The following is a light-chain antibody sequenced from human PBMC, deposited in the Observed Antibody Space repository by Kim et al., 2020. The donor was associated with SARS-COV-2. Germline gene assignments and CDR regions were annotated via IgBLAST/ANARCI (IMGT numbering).Light chain of an antibody. J-gene: IGKJ1*01. V-gene: IGKV1-6*01. Sequence: ASVGDRVTITCRASQGIRNELGWYQQKSGKAPKLLIYAASSLQRGVPSRFSGSGSGTDFTLTISSLQSEDFATYYCLQDYNYPRTFGQGTKVDIK. CDR2: AAS. CDR3: LQDYNYPRT. CDR1: QGIRNE.